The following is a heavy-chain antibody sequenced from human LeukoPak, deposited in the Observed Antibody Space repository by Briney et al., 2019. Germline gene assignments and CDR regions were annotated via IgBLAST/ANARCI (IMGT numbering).Heavy chain of an antibody. CDR1: GFTFSDYT. CDR2: ISPSSSYM. D-gene: IGHD5-12*01. J-gene: IGHJ6*02. V-gene: IGHV3-21*04. Sequence: GGSLRLSCAASGFTFSDYTMNWVRQAPGKGLEWVSSISPSSSYMYYADSVKGWFTISRDDSKNTLYLQMNSLRAEDTAVYYCAKKISGYDYNYYYGMDVWGQGTTVTVSS. CDR3: AKKISGYDYNYYYGMDV.